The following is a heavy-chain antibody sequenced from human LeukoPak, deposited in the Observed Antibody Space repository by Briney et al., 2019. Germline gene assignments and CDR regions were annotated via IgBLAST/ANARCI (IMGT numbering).Heavy chain of an antibody. J-gene: IGHJ5*01. CDR2: ISDSGST. CDR1: GGSIGTSAYY. Sequence: SQTLSLTWTVSGGSIGTSAYYWNWFRQHPGKGLEWIGFISDSGSTLYNPSLKSRVTISSDTSKDHFSLKLTSVTAADMAVYYCARGRYSYGWNDSWGQGTLVTVSS. V-gene: IGHV4-31*02. CDR3: ARGRYSYGWNDS. D-gene: IGHD3-16*02.